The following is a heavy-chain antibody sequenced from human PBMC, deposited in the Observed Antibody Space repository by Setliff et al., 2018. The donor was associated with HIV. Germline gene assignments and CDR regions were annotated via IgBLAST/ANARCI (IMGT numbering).Heavy chain of an antibody. V-gene: IGHV3-48*03. J-gene: IGHJ6*02. CDR3: ARDTYYTLRGMDV. CDR2: ISSSGNAI. D-gene: IGHD3-10*01. CDR1: GFTFSSYE. Sequence: QAGGSLRLSCAASGFTFSSYEMNWVRQAPGKGLEWVSYISSSGNAIYYADSVKGRFTISRDNAKNSLYLQMNSLRAEDTAVYYCARDTYYTLRGMDVWGQGTTVTVSS.